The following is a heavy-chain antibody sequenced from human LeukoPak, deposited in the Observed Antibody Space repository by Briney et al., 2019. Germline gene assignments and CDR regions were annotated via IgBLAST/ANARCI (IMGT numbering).Heavy chain of an antibody. J-gene: IGHJ4*02. V-gene: IGHV3-7*01. Sequence: TGESLRLSCAASGFTFSGSWMNWVRQAPGKGLEWVANINPDGSQKRFVDSVTGRFTMSRDNAKNSLYLQMNILRVEDTAVFYCAAWTDRGYNFWGQGTLVTVSS. D-gene: IGHD5-24*01. CDR1: GFTFSGSW. CDR3: AAWTDRGYNF. CDR2: INPDGSQK.